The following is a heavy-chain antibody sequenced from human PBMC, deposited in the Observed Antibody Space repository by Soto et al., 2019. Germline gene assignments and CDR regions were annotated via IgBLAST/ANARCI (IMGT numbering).Heavy chain of an antibody. J-gene: IGHJ5*02. Sequence: PSETLSLTCTVSGGSINSDAYYWSWIRQHPGKGLEWIGYIYYSGSTSFNPSLKSRVTMSMDTSKNQFSLKLSSVTAADTAVYYCARSPKKGWLDPWGQGTLVTVSS. CDR1: GGSINSDAYY. CDR2: IYYSGST. V-gene: IGHV4-31*03. CDR3: ARSPKKGWLDP.